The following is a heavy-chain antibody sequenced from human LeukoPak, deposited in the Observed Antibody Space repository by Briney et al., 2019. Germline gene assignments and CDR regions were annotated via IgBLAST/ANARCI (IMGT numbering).Heavy chain of an antibody. V-gene: IGHV1-18*04. CDR3: ARHSNIAAAVEFDY. CDR2: ISAYNGNT. CDR1: GYTFTGYY. D-gene: IGHD6-13*01. J-gene: IGHJ4*02. Sequence: ASVKVSCKASGYTFTGYYMHWVRQAPGQGLEWMGWISAYNGNTNYAQKLQGRVTMTTDTSTSTAYMELRSLRSDDTAVYYCARHSNIAAAVEFDYWGQGTLVTVSS.